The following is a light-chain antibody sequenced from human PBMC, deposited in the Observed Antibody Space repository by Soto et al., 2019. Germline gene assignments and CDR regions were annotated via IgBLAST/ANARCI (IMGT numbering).Light chain of an antibody. CDR2: AVN. CDR1: SSDVGGYNY. J-gene: IGLJ3*02. Sequence: QSALTQPRSVSGSPGQSVTISCTGTSSDVGGYNYVSWYQQHPGKAPKLLIYAVNKRPSGVPDRFSGSKSGNTASLTISGLQAEDEADYYCCSYAGSYTGVFGGGTKLTVL. CDR3: CSYAGSYTGV. V-gene: IGLV2-11*01.